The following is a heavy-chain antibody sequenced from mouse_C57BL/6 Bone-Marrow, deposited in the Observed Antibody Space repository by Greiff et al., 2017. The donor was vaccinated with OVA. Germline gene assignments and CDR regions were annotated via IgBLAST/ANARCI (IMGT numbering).Heavy chain of an antibody. CDR1: GFTFTDYY. V-gene: IGHV7-3*01. CDR2: IRNKANGYTT. Sequence: EVQRVESGGGLVQPGGSLSLSCAASGFTFTDYYMSWVRQPPGKALEWLGFIRNKANGYTTEYSASVKGRFTISRDNSQSILYLQMNALRAEDSATYYCARYLIYYGNYYAMDYWGQGTSVTVSS. J-gene: IGHJ4*01. CDR3: ARYLIYYGNYYAMDY. D-gene: IGHD2-1*01.